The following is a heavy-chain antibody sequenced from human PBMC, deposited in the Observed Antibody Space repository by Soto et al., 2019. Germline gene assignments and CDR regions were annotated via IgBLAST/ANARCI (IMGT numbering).Heavy chain of an antibody. Sequence: GGSLRLSCAASGFTFSSYAMHWVRQAPGKGLEWVAVISYDGSNKYYADSVKGRFTISRDNSKNTLYLQMNSLRAEDTAVYYCARESGYSSSWYDFPRDNWFDPWGQGTLVTVSS. CDR1: GFTFSSYA. CDR3: ARESGYSSSWYDFPRDNWFDP. J-gene: IGHJ5*02. V-gene: IGHV3-30-3*01. CDR2: ISYDGSNK. D-gene: IGHD6-13*01.